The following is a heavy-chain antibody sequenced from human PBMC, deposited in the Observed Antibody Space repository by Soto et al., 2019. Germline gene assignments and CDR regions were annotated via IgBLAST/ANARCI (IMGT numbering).Heavy chain of an antibody. D-gene: IGHD2-15*01. Sequence: PGGSLRLSCAASGFTFISYAMSWFRHSPGKGLEWVSAISGSGGSTYYADSVKGRFTISRDNSKNTLYLQMNSLRAEDTAVYYCAKTPPPYCSGGSCYSGAFDYWGQGTLVTVSS. CDR1: GFTFISYA. CDR2: ISGSGGST. CDR3: AKTPPPYCSGGSCYSGAFDY. J-gene: IGHJ4*02. V-gene: IGHV3-23*01.